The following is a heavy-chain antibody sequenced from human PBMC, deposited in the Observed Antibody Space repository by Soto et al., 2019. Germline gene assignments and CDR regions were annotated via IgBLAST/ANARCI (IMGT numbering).Heavy chain of an antibody. CDR1: GYTFTSYD. J-gene: IGHJ5*02. CDR3: ARRKKDPNWFDP. CDR2: KNPNSGNT. V-gene: IGHV1-8*01. Sequence: ASVKVSCKASGYTFTSYDIKWGRQATGQGLEGMSWKNPNSGNTSYAQKFQGRVTMTRNTSISTAYMELSSLRSEDTAVYYCARRKKDPNWFDPWGQGTLVTVSS.